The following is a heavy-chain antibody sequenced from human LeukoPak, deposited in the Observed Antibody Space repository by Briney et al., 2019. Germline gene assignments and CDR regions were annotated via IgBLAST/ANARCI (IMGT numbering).Heavy chain of an antibody. J-gene: IGHJ3*02. V-gene: IGHV4-31*03. D-gene: IGHD3-10*01. CDR1: GGSITSAGYY. Sequence: SQTLSLTCTVSGGSITSAGYYWTWIRQHPEKGLDWLGYIYDSGRTYYNPSLKSRVTISVDMSKNQFSLKLSSVTAADTAVYYCARGEYYGSGSYNAFDIWGQGTLVTVSS. CDR3: ARGEYYGSGSYNAFDI. CDR2: IYDSGRT.